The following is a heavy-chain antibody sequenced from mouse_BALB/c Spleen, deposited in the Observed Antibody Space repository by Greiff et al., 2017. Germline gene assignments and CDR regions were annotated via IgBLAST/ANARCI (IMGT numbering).Heavy chain of an antibody. V-gene: IGHV7-3*02. D-gene: IGHD4-1*01. CDR2: IRNKANGYTT. Sequence: EVKVVESGGGLVQPGGSLRLSCATSWFTFTDYYMSWVRQPPGNALEWLGFIRNKANGYTTEYSASVKGRFTISRDNSQSILYLQMNTLRAEDSATYYCARDNWAYYAMDYWGQGTSVTVSS. CDR3: ARDNWAYYAMDY. J-gene: IGHJ4*01. CDR1: WFTFTDYY.